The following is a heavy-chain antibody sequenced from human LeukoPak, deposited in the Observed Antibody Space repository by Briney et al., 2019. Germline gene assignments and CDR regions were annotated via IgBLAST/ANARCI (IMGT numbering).Heavy chain of an antibody. CDR3: TRGCYYDRSGYGLDY. CDR1: GFTFGDYA. D-gene: IGHD3-22*01. CDR2: IRSKAYGGTT. V-gene: IGHV3-49*04. Sequence: GGSLRLSCTASGFTFGDYAMSWVRQAPGKGREWGGFIRSKAYGGTTEYAASVKGRFTISRDESKSIAYLQMTSLKTEDKAVYYCTRGCYYDRSGYGLDYWGQGTLVTVSS. J-gene: IGHJ4*02.